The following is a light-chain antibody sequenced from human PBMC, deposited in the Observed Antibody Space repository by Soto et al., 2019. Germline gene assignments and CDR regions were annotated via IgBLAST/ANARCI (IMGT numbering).Light chain of an antibody. CDR1: QTISSSF. V-gene: IGKV3-20*01. CDR3: HQFGSSPPHT. CDR2: PAS. J-gene: IGKJ3*01. Sequence: EIVLTQSPGTLSLSPGDRATLSCRASQTISSSFLAWYQQKPGQAPRLLIYPASRRAPGIPDRFSGSGSWTDFTLTISRLEPEDFAVYYCHQFGSSPPHTFGPGTKVEIK.